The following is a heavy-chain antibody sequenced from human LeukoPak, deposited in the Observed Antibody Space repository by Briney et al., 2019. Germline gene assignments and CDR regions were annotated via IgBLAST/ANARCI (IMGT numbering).Heavy chain of an antibody. Sequence: ASVKVSCKASGYTFTGYYMHWVRQAPGQGLEWMGWINPNSGGTNYAQKFQGRVTMTRDTSISTAYMELSRLRSDDTAVYYCARSIAADNWFDPWGQGTLVTVSS. CDR3: ARSIAADNWFDP. J-gene: IGHJ5*02. CDR1: GYTFTGYY. D-gene: IGHD6-13*01. CDR2: INPNSGGT. V-gene: IGHV1-2*02.